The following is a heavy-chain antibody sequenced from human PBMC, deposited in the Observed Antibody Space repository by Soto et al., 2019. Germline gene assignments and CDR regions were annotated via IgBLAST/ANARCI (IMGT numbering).Heavy chain of an antibody. CDR1: GFIVSDTY. Sequence: EVQLVESGGGLVQPGGSLRLSCTASGFIVSDTYVNWVRQAPGKGLEWVSVISNRGDTHYADSVRGRFSLSRDISDNTLHLQMNKLRVEDTAVYYCAREHRYCRGGSCSITGDAYDIWGKGTMVTVSS. J-gene: IGHJ3*02. V-gene: IGHV3-66*01. D-gene: IGHD2-15*01. CDR2: ISNRGDT. CDR3: AREHRYCRGGSCSITGDAYDI.